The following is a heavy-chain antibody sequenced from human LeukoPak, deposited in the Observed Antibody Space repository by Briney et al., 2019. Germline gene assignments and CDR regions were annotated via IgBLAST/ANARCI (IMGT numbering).Heavy chain of an antibody. J-gene: IGHJ4*02. Sequence: GGSLRLSCAASGFTFNTYSMNWVRQAPGKGLECVSSISDNSNYIYYSDSVEGRFTISRDNAKNSLYLQMNSLRVEDTAVYYCANHFACGSTSCPPFDSWGQGTLVTVSS. CDR3: ANHFACGSTSCPPFDS. V-gene: IGHV3-21*01. CDR2: ISDNSNYI. CDR1: GFTFNTYS. D-gene: IGHD2-2*01.